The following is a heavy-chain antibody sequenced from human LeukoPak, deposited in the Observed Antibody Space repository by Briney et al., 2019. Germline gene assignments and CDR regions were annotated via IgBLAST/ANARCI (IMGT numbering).Heavy chain of an antibody. J-gene: IGHJ4*02. V-gene: IGHV3-11*01. D-gene: IGHD6-13*01. CDR3: ARDDGRGDVDSSSLGY. Sequence: GGSLRLSCAASGFTFSDYYMSWIRQAPGKGLEWVSYISSSGSTIYYADSVKGRFTISRDNAKNSLYQQMNSLRAEDTAVYYCARDDGRGDVDSSSLGYWGQGTLVTVSS. CDR1: GFTFSDYY. CDR2: ISSSGSTI.